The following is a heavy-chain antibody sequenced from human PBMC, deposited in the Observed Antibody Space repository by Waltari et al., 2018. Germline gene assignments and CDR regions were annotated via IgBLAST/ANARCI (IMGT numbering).Heavy chain of an antibody. CDR1: GGSFSDDY. CDR3: ARLVVVRSAVGAYYFDY. D-gene: IGHD2-15*01. J-gene: IGHJ4*02. V-gene: IGHV4-34*02. Sequence: QVQLQQWGAGLLKPSEPLSLTCDVYGGSFSDDYWSWIRQPPGKGLEWIGEIHHSGNTNYNPSLKSRVIVSIDTSKDQFSLKLTSVTAADTAVYYCARLVVVRSAVGAYYFDYWGQGTLVTVSS. CDR2: IHHSGNT.